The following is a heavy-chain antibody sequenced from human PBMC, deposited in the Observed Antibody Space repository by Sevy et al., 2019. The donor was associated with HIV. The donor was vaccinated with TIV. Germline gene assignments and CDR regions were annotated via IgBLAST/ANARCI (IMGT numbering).Heavy chain of an antibody. CDR3: AKDLDIVAVAAAIRLSY. V-gene: IGHV3-23*01. J-gene: IGHJ4*02. D-gene: IGHD2-2*01. Sequence: GGSLRLSCAASGFTFRNYAMSWVRQAPGKGLEWVSALSGTGGSTYYADSVKGRFTISRDNSKNTLYLQMNSLRLEDTAVYYCAKDLDIVAVAAAIRLSYWGQGTLVTVSS. CDR2: LSGTGGST. CDR1: GFTFRNYA.